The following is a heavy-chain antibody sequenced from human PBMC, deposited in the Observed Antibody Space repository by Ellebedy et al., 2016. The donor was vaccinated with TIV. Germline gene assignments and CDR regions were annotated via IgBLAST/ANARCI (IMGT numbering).Heavy chain of an antibody. Sequence: GESLKISCAASGFTFSSYNMNWVRQAPGMGLEWVSSISSSSSYIYYAVSVKGRFTISRDNAKNSLYLQMSSLRAEDTAVYYCGRLGVIAGAGASDYWGQGTLVIVSS. CDR1: GFTFSSYN. CDR2: ISSSSSYI. CDR3: GRLGVIAGAGASDY. D-gene: IGHD6-13*01. J-gene: IGHJ4*02. V-gene: IGHV3-21*04.